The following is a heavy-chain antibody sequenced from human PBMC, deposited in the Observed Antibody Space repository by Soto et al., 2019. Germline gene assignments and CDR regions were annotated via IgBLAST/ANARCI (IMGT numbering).Heavy chain of an antibody. CDR1: GFTSSSYS. CDR2: ISSSSSYI. J-gene: IGHJ5*02. D-gene: IGHD3-10*01. V-gene: IGHV3-21*01. CDR3: ARAFIPGSNNWFDP. Sequence: GGSLRLSCAASGFTSSSYSMNWVRQAPGKGLEWVSSISSSSSYIYYADSVKGRFTISRDNAKNSLYLQMNSLRAEDTAVYYCARAFIPGSNNWFDPWGQGTLVTVSS.